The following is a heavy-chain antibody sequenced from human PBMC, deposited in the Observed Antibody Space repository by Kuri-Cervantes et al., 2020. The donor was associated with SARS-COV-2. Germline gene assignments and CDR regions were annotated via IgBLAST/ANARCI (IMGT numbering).Heavy chain of an antibody. CDR2: ISGSGGST. V-gene: IGHV3-23*01. CDR3: AKGGYNWNYDAFDI. Sequence: GESLKISCAASGFTFSSYAMSWVRQAPGKGLEWVSAISGSGGSTYYADSVKGRCAISRDNSKNTLYLQMNSLRAEDTAVYYCAKGGYNWNYDAFDIWGQGTMVTVSS. CDR1: GFTFSSYA. D-gene: IGHD1-7*01. J-gene: IGHJ3*02.